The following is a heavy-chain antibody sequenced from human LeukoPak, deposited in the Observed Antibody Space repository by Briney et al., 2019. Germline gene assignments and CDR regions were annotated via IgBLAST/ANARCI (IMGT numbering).Heavy chain of an antibody. CDR3: ARWYYGSGSYYNFNWFDP. V-gene: IGHV4-34*01. Sequence: SETLSLTCGVYGGSFSDYYCTWIRQSPGKGLEWIGEINRSGSTNYNPSLKSRVTISVDTSKNQFSLKLSSVTAADTAVYYCARWYYGSGSYYNFNWFDPWGQGTLVTVSS. CDR2: INRSGST. CDR1: GGSFSDYY. J-gene: IGHJ5*02. D-gene: IGHD3-10*01.